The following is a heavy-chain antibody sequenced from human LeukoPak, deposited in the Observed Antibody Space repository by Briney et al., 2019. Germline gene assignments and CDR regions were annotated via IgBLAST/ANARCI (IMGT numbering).Heavy chain of an antibody. J-gene: IGHJ4*01. D-gene: IGHD3-10*01. CDR1: GYMFSDYY. CDR3: ATYGSGSGTFFDS. V-gene: IGHV3-11*04. Sequence: GGSLRLSCAASGYMFSDYYMSWIRQAPEKGPEWLSYISHSGSTIYYADSVKGRFTVSRDNAKSSLYLQMNNLRAEDTALYYCATYGSGSGTFFDSWGQGTLVTVSS. CDR2: ISHSGSTI.